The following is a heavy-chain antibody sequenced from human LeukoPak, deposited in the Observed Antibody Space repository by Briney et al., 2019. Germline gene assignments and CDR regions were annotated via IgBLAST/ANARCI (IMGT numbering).Heavy chain of an antibody. D-gene: IGHD6-6*01. J-gene: IGHJ6*02. CDR3: AREPKPRSSDYYYAMDV. CDR2: IYTSGNT. V-gene: IGHV3-53*01. Sequence: GGSLRLSCAASGLTVSSNYMSWVRQAPGKGLEWVSVIYTSGNTYYADSVKGRFTSSRDNSKNTLYLQMNSLRVDDTAVYYCAREPKPRSSDYYYAMDVWGQGTTVTVSS. CDR1: GLTVSSNY.